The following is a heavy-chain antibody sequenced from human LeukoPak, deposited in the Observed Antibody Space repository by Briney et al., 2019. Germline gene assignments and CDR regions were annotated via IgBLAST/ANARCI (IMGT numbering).Heavy chain of an antibody. J-gene: IGHJ6*02. CDR2: ISYDGSNK. CDR3: ARGPDYGGNSRYGMDV. Sequence: PGGSLRLSCAASGFTFSSYGMHWVRQAPGKGLEWVAVISYDGSNKYYADSVKGRFTISRDNSKNTLYLQMNSLRAEDTAVYYCARGPDYGGNSRYGMDVWGQGTTVTVSS. D-gene: IGHD4-23*01. V-gene: IGHV3-30*03. CDR1: GFTFSSYG.